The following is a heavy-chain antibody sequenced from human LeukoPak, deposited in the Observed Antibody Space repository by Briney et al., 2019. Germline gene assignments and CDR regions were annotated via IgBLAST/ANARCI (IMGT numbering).Heavy chain of an antibody. V-gene: IGHV1-18*01. D-gene: IGHD6-19*01. CDR1: GYTFTSYG. CDR2: ISAYNGNT. Sequence: ASVKVSCKASGYTFTSYGISWVRQAPGKGLEWMGWISAYNGNTNYAQKLQGRVTMTTDTSTSTAYMELRSLRSDDTAVYYCAGSFGSGWSPYYFDYWGQGTLVTVSS. CDR3: AGSFGSGWSPYYFDY. J-gene: IGHJ4*02.